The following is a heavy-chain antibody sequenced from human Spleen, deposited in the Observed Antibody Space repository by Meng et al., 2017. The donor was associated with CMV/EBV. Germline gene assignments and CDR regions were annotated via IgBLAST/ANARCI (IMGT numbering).Heavy chain of an antibody. CDR1: GGNLNSYA. Sequence: SVKVSCKVSGGNLNSYALSWVRQAPGQGLEWVGGIIALFGNTKYAQNFQGRVTVTTDDSKTTAYMELRSLRSDDTAVYYCARDHVLTRNYIDYWGQGTLVTVSS. D-gene: IGHD3-9*01. CDR2: IIALFGNT. V-gene: IGHV1-69*05. J-gene: IGHJ4*02. CDR3: ARDHVLTRNYIDY.